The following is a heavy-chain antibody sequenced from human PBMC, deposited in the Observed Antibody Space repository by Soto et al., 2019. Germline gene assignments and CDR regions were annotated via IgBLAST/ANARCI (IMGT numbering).Heavy chain of an antibody. CDR1: GYTFTSYG. V-gene: IGHV1-18*01. Sequence: ASVKVSCKASGYTFTSYGISWVRQAPGQGLEWMGWISAYNGNTNYAQKLQGRVTMTTDTSTSTAYMELRSLRSDDTAVYYCARGPLRKYYYDSSGYYSGYWGQGTLVTVSS. CDR3: ARGPLRKYYYDSSGYYSGY. CDR2: ISAYNGNT. J-gene: IGHJ4*02. D-gene: IGHD3-22*01.